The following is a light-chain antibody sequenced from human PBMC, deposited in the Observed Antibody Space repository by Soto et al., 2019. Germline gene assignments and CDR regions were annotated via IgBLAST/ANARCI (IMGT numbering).Light chain of an antibody. V-gene: IGLV2-14*01. CDR2: EVT. CDR1: RSDVGAYNY. CDR3: SSFTSRFTFV. Sequence: QSALNQPASVSGSPGQSIAISCTGTRSDVGAYNYVSWYQQHPGKAPKLMISEVTNRPSGVSDRFSGSKSGNTASLTISGLQAEDEADYYCSSFTSRFTFVFGTGTKLTVL. J-gene: IGLJ1*01.